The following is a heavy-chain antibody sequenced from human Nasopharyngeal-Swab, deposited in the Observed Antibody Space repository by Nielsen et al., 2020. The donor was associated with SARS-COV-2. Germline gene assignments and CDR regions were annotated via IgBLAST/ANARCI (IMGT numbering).Heavy chain of an antibody. V-gene: IGHV3-48*03. D-gene: IGHD3-3*01. Sequence: GGSLRLSCAASGFTFSSYEMNWVRQAPGKGPEWVSYISSSGSTIYYADSVKGRFTISRDNAKNSLYLQMNSLRAEDTAVYYCASFITIFGVVIGGDYWGQGTLVTVSS. CDR3: ASFITIFGVVIGGDY. CDR1: GFTFSSYE. CDR2: ISSSGSTI. J-gene: IGHJ4*02.